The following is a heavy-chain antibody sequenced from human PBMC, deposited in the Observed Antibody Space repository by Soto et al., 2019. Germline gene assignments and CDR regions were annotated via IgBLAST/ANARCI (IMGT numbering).Heavy chain of an antibody. D-gene: IGHD6-19*01. V-gene: IGHV4-59*01. Sequence: LSLTCSFSGGSISFYYWSWIRQSPGKGLEWLGYIYYSGSSNYSPSLKSRLTISLDTSKNQFSLNLTSVTAADTAVYYCAAGIAVAGVYDYWGQGTPVTVSS. CDR3: AAGIAVAGVYDY. J-gene: IGHJ4*02. CDR1: GGSISFYY. CDR2: IYYSGSS.